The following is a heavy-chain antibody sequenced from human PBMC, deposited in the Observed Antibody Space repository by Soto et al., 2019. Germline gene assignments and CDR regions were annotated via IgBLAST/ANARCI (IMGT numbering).Heavy chain of an antibody. D-gene: IGHD5-18*01. CDR3: ARGRSGYSYGFYYYYYGMDV. V-gene: IGHV3-7*01. CDR2: IKQDGSEK. Sequence: EVQLVESGGGLVQPGGSLRLSCAASGFTFSSYWMSWVRQAPGKGLEWVANIKQDGSEKYYVDSVKGRFTISRDNAKNSLYLQMNSLRAEDTAVYYCARGRSGYSYGFYYYYYGMDVWGQGTTVTVSS. CDR1: GFTFSSYW. J-gene: IGHJ6*02.